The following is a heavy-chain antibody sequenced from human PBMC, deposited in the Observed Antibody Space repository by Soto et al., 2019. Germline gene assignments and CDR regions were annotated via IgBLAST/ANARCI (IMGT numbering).Heavy chain of an antibody. D-gene: IGHD3-16*01. Sequence: QVQLVQSGDEVKKPGASVKVSCKASGYIFVNYGIAWVRQAPGQGLEWMGWISPYTGNTHSATKVQGRLTIXTXTXPSTAYMDLGSLTSDDTAVYYCVMVDNYVTPTPQDVWGQGTTVTVSS. CDR2: ISPYTGNT. CDR1: GYIFVNYG. J-gene: IGHJ6*02. CDR3: VMVDNYVTPTPQDV. V-gene: IGHV1-18*01.